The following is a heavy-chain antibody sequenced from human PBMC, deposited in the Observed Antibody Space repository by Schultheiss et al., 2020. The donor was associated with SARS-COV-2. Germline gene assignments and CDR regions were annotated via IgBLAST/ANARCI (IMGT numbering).Heavy chain of an antibody. V-gene: IGHV3-23*01. CDR1: GFTFSSYA. CDR2: ISGSGTT. J-gene: IGHJ5*02. Sequence: GGSLRLSCAASGFTFSSYAMSWVRQAPGMGLVWVSTISGSGTTYYADSVKGRFTISRDNSKNTLYLQMNSLRAEDTAVYYCAITRRAWFDPWGQGTLVTVSS. CDR3: AITRRAWFDP.